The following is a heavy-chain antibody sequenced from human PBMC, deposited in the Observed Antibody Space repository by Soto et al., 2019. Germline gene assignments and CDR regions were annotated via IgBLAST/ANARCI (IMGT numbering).Heavy chain of an antibody. CDR3: AKPITGATSSYYGMDV. Sequence: GGSLRLSCAASGFTFSSYAMSWVRQAPGKGLEWVSAISGSGGSTYYADSVKGRFTISRDNSKNTLYLQMNSLRAEDTAVYYCAKPITGATSSYYGMDVWGQGTTVT. V-gene: IGHV3-23*01. D-gene: IGHD1-7*01. CDR1: GFTFSSYA. J-gene: IGHJ6*02. CDR2: ISGSGGST.